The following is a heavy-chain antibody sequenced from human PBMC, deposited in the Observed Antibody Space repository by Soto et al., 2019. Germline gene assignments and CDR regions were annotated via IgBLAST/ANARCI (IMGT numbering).Heavy chain of an antibody. D-gene: IGHD4-17*01. Sequence: SETLSLTCAVYGGSFSGYYWSWIRQPPGKGLEWVGEINHSGSTNYNPSLKSRVTISVDTSKNQFSLKLSSVTAADTAVYYCERVTPNYGNLYYYYYYCMDVWAKGTSVTVS. J-gene: IGHJ6*03. CDR3: ERVTPNYGNLYYYYYYCMDV. V-gene: IGHV4-34*01. CDR1: GGSFSGYY. CDR2: INHSGST.